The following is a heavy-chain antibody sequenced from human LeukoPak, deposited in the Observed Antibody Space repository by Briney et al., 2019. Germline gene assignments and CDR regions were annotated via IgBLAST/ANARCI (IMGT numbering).Heavy chain of an antibody. V-gene: IGHV1-69*04. CDR1: GGTFSSYA. Sequence: SVKVSCKASGGTFSSYAISWVRQAPGQGLEWMGRIIPILGIANYAQKFQGRVTITADKSTSTAYMELSSLRSEDMAVYYCARGSTYYDFWSGKNWFDPWGQGTLVTVSS. CDR2: IIPILGIA. D-gene: IGHD3-3*01. CDR3: ARGSTYYDFWSGKNWFDP. J-gene: IGHJ5*02.